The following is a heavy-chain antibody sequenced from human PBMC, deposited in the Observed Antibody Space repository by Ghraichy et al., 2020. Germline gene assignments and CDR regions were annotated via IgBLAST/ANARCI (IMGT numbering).Heavy chain of an antibody. D-gene: IGHD2-15*01. CDR3: AHSLDCSGGSCYSGGVGAFDY. Sequence: SGPTLVKPTQTLTLTCTFSGFSLSTSGVGVGWIRQPPGKALEWLALIYWDDDKRYSPSLKSRLTITKDTSKNQVVLTMTNMDPVDTATYYCAHSLDCSGGSCYSGGVGAFDYWGQGTLVTVSS. CDR2: IYWDDDK. J-gene: IGHJ4*02. V-gene: IGHV2-5*02. CDR1: GFSLSTSGVG.